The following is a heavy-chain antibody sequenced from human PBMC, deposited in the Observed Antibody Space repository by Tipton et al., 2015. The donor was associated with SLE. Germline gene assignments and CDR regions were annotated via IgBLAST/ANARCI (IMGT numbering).Heavy chain of an antibody. CDR1: GFTFNTYT. CDR2: ISSISSDI. J-gene: IGHJ3*02. V-gene: IGHV3-21*06. CDR3: ARDARMRSFDI. Sequence: SLRLSCAAFGFTFNTYTMAWVRQAPGKGLEWVSCISSISSDIYYADSVRGRFTISRDNSNNSLYLEMSSLRAEDTAVYYCARDARMRSFDIWGQGTMVTVSS. D-gene: IGHD2-15*01.